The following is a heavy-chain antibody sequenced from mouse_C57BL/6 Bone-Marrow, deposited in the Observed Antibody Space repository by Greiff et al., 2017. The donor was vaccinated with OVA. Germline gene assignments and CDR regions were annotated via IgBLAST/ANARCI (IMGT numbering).Heavy chain of an antibody. Sequence: EVQLKESGGGLVQPKGSLKLSCAASGFSFNTYAMNWVRQAPGKGLEWVARIRSKSNNYATYYADSVKDRFTISRDDSESMLYLQMNNLKTEDTAMYYCVRHDIYDGSRAYAMDYWGQGTSVTVSS. CDR2: IRSKSNNYAT. D-gene: IGHD1-1*01. CDR1: GFSFNTYA. V-gene: IGHV10-1*01. CDR3: VRHDIYDGSRAYAMDY. J-gene: IGHJ4*01.